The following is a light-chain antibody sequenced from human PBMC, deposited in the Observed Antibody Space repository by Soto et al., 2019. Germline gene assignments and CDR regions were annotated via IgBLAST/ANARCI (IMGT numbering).Light chain of an antibody. CDR1: SSDVGGYNY. J-gene: IGLJ3*02. Sequence: QSALTQPASVSGSPGQSITISCTGTSSDVGGYNYVSWYQQHPGKAHKLIIYEVSNRPSGVSNRFSGSKSGNTASLTISGRQAEDEADYYCSSYASSSPLVFGGGTKLTVL. V-gene: IGLV2-14*01. CDR3: SSYASSSPLV. CDR2: EVS.